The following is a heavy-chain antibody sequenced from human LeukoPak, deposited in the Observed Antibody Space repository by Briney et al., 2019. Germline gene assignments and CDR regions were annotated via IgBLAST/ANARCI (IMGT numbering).Heavy chain of an antibody. V-gene: IGHV1-18*01. CDR3: ARDPSNTSGWYIYFDF. CDR2: ISTYNGDT. CDR1: GYSFTHYA. D-gene: IGHD6-19*01. Sequence: GASVKVSCKTSGYSFTHYAISWVRRAPGQGLEWMGWISTYNGDTKYAQKLQGRFTMTSDTSTSTVYMELRSLTSDDTAVYYCARDPSNTSGWYIYFDFWGQGTLVTVSS. J-gene: IGHJ4*02.